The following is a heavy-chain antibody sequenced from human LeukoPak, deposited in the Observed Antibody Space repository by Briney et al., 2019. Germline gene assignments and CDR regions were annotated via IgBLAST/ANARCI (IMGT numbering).Heavy chain of an antibody. CDR1: GGSVTSTNW. Sequence: SETLSLTCDASGGSVTSTNWWTWVRQPPGKGLEWIGEVHLDGRTNYNPSLTRRLIMSVDLPENHISLKLTSVTAADTAVYYCAREGGFYRPLDYSGLGTLVSVSS. D-gene: IGHD3-3*01. CDR2: VHLDGRT. V-gene: IGHV4-4*02. J-gene: IGHJ4*02. CDR3: AREGGFYRPLDY.